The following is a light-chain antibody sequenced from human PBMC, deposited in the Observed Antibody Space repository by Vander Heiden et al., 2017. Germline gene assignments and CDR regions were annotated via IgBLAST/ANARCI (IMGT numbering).Light chain of an antibody. J-gene: IGKJ4*01. CDR2: GEA. CDR3: QQYNNGPPLT. CDR1: QSVSSN. Sequence: ELVMPQSPATLSVSPGARATLSCRASQSVSSNLAWYQQKPGQAPRLLINGEATRATGMPARFSGSGSGTEFTLTISSLQSEDVAVYYCQQYNNGPPLTFGGGTKVEIK. V-gene: IGKV3D-15*01.